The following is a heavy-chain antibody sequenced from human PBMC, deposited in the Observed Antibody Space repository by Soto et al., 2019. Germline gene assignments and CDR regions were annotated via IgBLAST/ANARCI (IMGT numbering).Heavy chain of an antibody. CDR3: ARDPLYCSGGSCYPEIYYFDY. J-gene: IGHJ4*02. Sequence: ASVKVSCKASGYTFTSYATHWVRQAPGQRLEWMGWINAGNGNTKYSQKFQGRVTITRDTSASTAYMELSSLRSEDTAVYYCARDPLYCSGGSCYPEIYYFDYWGQGTLVTVSS. D-gene: IGHD2-15*01. V-gene: IGHV1-3*01. CDR2: INAGNGNT. CDR1: GYTFTSYA.